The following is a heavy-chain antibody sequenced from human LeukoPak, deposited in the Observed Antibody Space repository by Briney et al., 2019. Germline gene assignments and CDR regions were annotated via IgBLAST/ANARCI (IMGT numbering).Heavy chain of an antibody. Sequence: ASVKVSCKASGYTFTSYDINWVRRATGQGLEWMGWMNPNSGNTGYAQKFQGRVTMTRNTSISTAYMELSSLRSEDTAVYYCARGVAAAGRNWFDPWGQGTLVTVSS. D-gene: IGHD6-13*01. CDR3: ARGVAAAGRNWFDP. CDR2: MNPNSGNT. J-gene: IGHJ5*02. V-gene: IGHV1-8*01. CDR1: GYTFTSYD.